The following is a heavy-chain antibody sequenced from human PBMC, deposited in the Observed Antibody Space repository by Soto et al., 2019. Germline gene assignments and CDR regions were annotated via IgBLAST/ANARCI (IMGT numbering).Heavy chain of an antibody. V-gene: IGHV3-30*04. CDR3: ARSRNSAVADSFDF. J-gene: IGHJ4*02. D-gene: IGHD3-10*01. Sequence: QVQVVESGGGVVQPGRSLRLSCAASGFTFSRYAIHWVRQAPGKGLEWVAVISRDGSNKYYVDSVKGRFTISRDNSKNTRYLQMNSLRDEDTAVYYCARSRNSAVADSFDFWGQGTLVTVSS. CDR1: GFTFSRYA. CDR2: ISRDGSNK.